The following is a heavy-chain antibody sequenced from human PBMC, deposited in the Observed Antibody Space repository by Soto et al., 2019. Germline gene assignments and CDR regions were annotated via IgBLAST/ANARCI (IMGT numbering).Heavy chain of an antibody. CDR3: AKDRSSTSCYAFDY. CDR1: GFTFRNYA. Sequence: PGGSLRLSCAASGFTFRNYAMSWASQAPGKGLEWVSAISGSGGTTHYADSVKGRFTISRDNSKNTLYLQMNSLRVEDTAVYYCAKDRSSTSCYAFDYWGQGSLVTVSS. J-gene: IGHJ4*02. D-gene: IGHD2-2*01. V-gene: IGHV3-23*01. CDR2: ISGSGGTT.